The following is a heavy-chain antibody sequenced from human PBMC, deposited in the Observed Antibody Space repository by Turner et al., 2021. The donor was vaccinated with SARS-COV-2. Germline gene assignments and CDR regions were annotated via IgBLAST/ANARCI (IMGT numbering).Heavy chain of an antibody. CDR3: AVLERCVLVVADY. J-gene: IGHJ4*02. V-gene: IGHV1-2*02. Sequence: QVQLVQSGAEVTKPGATVKVSCKTSAYTFLDYYVHWVRQAPGQGLEWMGWLNSNSGGTDYAQKFQGRVTMTRDTSISTAYMELSRLRSDDTAVYYCAVLERCVLVVADYWGQGTLVTVSS. CDR1: AYTFLDYY. CDR2: LNSNSGGT. D-gene: IGHD2-2*01.